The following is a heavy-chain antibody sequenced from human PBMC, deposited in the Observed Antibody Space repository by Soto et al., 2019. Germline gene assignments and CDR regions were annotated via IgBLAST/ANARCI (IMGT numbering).Heavy chain of an antibody. J-gene: IGHJ5*02. V-gene: IGHV1-18*01. CDR3: AKSYSSSSDRFDP. D-gene: IGHD6-6*01. CDR2: ISAYNGNT. Sequence: ASVKVSCKAPGYTFTSYGISLVRQAPGQGLEWMGWISAYNGNTNYAQKLQGRVTMTTDTSTSTAYMELRSLRSDDTAVYYCAKSYSSSSDRFDPWGQGTLVTVSS. CDR1: GYTFTSYG.